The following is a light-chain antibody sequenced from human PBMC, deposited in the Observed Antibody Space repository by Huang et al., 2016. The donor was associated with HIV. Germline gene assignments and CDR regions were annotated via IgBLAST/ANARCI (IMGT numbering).Light chain of an antibody. Sequence: DIVMTQSPDSLVVSLGERATINCQSSQIISYNSNNKHYLAWYQQKPGQPPKLLIYWASTRESGVPDRFTGSGSGTDFTLTISSLQAEDVAVYYCQQYYITPLTFGRGTKVEI. J-gene: IGKJ4*01. V-gene: IGKV4-1*01. CDR2: WAS. CDR3: QQYYITPLT. CDR1: QIISYNSNNKHY.